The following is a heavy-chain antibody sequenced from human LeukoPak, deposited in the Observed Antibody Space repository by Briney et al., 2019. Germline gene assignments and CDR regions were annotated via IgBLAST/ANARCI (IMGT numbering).Heavy chain of an antibody. CDR2: ISGSGGST. CDR1: GFTFSSYA. CDR3: ARDDAPGGGYLDY. V-gene: IGHV3-23*01. Sequence: GGSLRLSCAASGFTFSSYAMSWVRQAPGKGLEWVSAISGSGGSTSNADSVKGRFTISRDNSKNTLYLQMNSLRAEDTALYYCARDDAPGGGYLDYWGQGTLVTVSS. D-gene: IGHD2-8*01. J-gene: IGHJ4*02.